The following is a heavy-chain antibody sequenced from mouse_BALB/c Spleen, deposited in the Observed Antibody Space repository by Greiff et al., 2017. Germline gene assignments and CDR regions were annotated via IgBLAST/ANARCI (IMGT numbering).Heavy chain of an antibody. V-gene: IGHV1-77*01. CDR1: GYTFTDYY. D-gene: IGHD1-1*02. Sequence: QVHVKQSGAELARPGASVKLSCKASGYTFTDYYINWVKQRTGQGLEWIGEIYPGSGNTYYNEKFKGKATLTADKSSSTAYMQLSSLTSEDSAVYFCARGGGNYYAMDYWGQGTSVTVSS. J-gene: IGHJ4*01. CDR3: ARGGGNYYAMDY. CDR2: IYPGSGNT.